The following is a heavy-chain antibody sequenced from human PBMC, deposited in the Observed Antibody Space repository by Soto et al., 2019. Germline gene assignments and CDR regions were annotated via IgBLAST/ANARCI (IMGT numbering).Heavy chain of an antibody. CDR2: INPSGGST. CDR3: AGDRKSYYDPKPGNWFDP. Sequence: QVQLVQSGAEVKKPGASVKVSCKASGYTFTSYYMHWVRQAPGQGLEWMGIINPSGGSTSYAQKCQGRVTMSRDTSTSTVYMELSSLRSEDTAVYYCAGDRKSYYDPKPGNWFDPWGQGTLVTVSS. J-gene: IGHJ5*02. D-gene: IGHD3-22*01. CDR1: GYTFTSYY. V-gene: IGHV1-46*01.